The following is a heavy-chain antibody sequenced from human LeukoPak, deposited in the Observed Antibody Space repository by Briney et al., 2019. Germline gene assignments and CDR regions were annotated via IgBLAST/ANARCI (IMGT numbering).Heavy chain of an antibody. J-gene: IGHJ4*02. CDR2: INHSGST. D-gene: IGHD3-3*01. V-gene: IGHV4-34*01. CDR3: ARGGTIFGVVIIDGYYFDY. Sequence: SETLSLTCAVYGGSFSGYYWSWIRQPPGKGLEWIGEINHSGSTNYNPSLKSRVTISVDTSKNQFPLKLSSVTAADTAVYYCARGGTIFGVVIIDGYYFDYWGQGTLVTVSS. CDR1: GGSFSGYY.